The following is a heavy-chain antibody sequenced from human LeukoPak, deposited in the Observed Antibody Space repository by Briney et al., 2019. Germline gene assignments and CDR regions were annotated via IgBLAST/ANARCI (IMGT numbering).Heavy chain of an antibody. J-gene: IGHJ4*02. CDR3: ARGIYDSSGRKPPYLDY. V-gene: IGHV3-48*03. Sequence: GGSLRLSCAASGFTFSSYEMNWVRQAPGKGLDWVSYISSSGSTIYYADSVKGRFTISRDNAKNSLYLQMNSLRAEDTAVYYCARGIYDSSGRKPPYLDYWGQGTLVTVSS. CDR1: GFTFSSYE. CDR2: ISSSGSTI. D-gene: IGHD3-22*01.